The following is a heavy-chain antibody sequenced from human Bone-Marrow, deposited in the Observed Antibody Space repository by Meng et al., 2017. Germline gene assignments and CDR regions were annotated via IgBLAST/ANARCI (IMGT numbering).Heavy chain of an antibody. Sequence: QVQLHPWVAGLLSPSATLPLTCAVYGSSLSDYYWIWTRQPPGKGLQCIGESNHRGSTNYNPSLKSRVTISVDTSKNQFSLKLSSVTAADTAVYYCARVGVVVITPNWFDPWGQGTLVTVSS. CDR2: SNHRGST. J-gene: IGHJ5*02. D-gene: IGHD3-22*01. V-gene: IGHV4-34*01. CDR3: ARVGVVVITPNWFDP. CDR1: GSSLSDYY.